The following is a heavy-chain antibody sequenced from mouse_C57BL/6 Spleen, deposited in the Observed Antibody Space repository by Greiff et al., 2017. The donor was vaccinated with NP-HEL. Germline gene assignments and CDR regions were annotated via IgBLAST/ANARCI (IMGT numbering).Heavy chain of an antibody. Sequence: VQLQQSGPVLVKPGASVKMSCKASGYTFTDYYMNWVKQSHGQSLEWIGVINPYNGGTSYNQKFKGKATLTVDKSSSTAYMELNSLTSEDSAVYYCVLTTVVAPFDYWGQGTTLTVSS. CDR1: GYTFTDYY. CDR3: VLTTVVAPFDY. V-gene: IGHV1-19*01. CDR2: INPYNGGT. J-gene: IGHJ2*01. D-gene: IGHD1-1*01.